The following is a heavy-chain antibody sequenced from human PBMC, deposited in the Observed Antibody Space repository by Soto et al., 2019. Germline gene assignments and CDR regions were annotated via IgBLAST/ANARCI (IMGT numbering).Heavy chain of an antibody. CDR1: GGTFSRYA. CDR2: IIPMFGTT. V-gene: IGHV1-69*01. CDR3: ARASLHGSSWYFWFDP. Sequence: QVQLVQSGAEVRKPGSSVKVSCKASGGTFSRYAINWVRQAPGQGLEWMGGIIPMFGTTNYAQKFKGRVTITADESTSTVYMELNTLRSEDAAVYYCARASLHGSSWYFWFDPWGQGTLVTVSS. D-gene: IGHD6-13*01. J-gene: IGHJ5*01.